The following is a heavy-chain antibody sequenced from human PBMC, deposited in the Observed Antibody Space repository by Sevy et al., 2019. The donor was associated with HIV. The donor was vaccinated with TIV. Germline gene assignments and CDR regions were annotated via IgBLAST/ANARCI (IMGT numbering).Heavy chain of an antibody. CDR1: GGSISSDNYS. Sequence: SETLSLTCAVSGGSISSDNYSWSWMRQPLGKGLEWIGYIYHSGSTHYNLSLKSRVTISVDRSKNQFSLKLSSVTAADTAVYYCARDALTTGRFDPWGQGTLVTVSS. D-gene: IGHD1-1*01. V-gene: IGHV4-30-2*01. CDR3: ARDALTTGRFDP. CDR2: IYHSGST. J-gene: IGHJ5*02.